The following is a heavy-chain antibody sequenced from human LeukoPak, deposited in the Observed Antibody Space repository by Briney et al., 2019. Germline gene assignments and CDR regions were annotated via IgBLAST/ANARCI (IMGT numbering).Heavy chain of an antibody. V-gene: IGHV1-69*04. D-gene: IGHD3-22*01. CDR2: IIPIFGIA. Sequence: GAPVKVSCKASGGTFSSYAISWVRQAPGQGLEWMGRIIPIFGIANYAQKFQGRVTITADKSTSTAYMELSSLRSEDTAVYYCARGQEITMMTNWFDPWDQGTLVTVSS. CDR3: ARGQEITMMTNWFDP. J-gene: IGHJ5*02. CDR1: GGTFSSYA.